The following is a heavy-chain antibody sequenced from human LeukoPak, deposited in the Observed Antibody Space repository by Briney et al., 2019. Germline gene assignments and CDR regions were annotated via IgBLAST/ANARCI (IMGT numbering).Heavy chain of an antibody. CDR3: ARGDCSSTSCRDY. D-gene: IGHD2-2*01. CDR1: GGSFSGYY. V-gene: IGHV4-34*01. Sequence: TSETLSLTCAVYGGSFSGYYWSWIRQPPGKGLEWIGEINHSGSTNYNPSLKSRVTISVDTSKNQFSLKLSSVTAADTAVYYCARGDCSSTSCRDYWGQGTLVTVSS. CDR2: INHSGST. J-gene: IGHJ4*02.